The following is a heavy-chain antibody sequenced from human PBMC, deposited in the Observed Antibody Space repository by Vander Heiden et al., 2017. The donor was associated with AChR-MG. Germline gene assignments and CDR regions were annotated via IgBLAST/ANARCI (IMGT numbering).Heavy chain of an antibody. CDR1: GYTSTNYW. CDR3: ARRQYSGYDLNWFDP. V-gene: IGHV5-51*03. J-gene: IGHJ5*02. Sequence: DVQLVQSGADVIKPGESLKLSCKASGYTSTNYWIGWVRQMPGKGLEWMGIIYPGGSDTRYSPSFQGQVTISADKSITTAYLQWSSLKASDTAMYYCARRQYSGYDLNWFDPWGQGTLVTVSS. CDR2: IYPGGSDT. D-gene: IGHD5-12*01.